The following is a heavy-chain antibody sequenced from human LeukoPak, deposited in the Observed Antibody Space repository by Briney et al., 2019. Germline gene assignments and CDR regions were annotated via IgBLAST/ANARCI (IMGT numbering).Heavy chain of an antibody. V-gene: IGHV3-15*01. J-gene: IGHJ4*02. Sequence: GGSLRLSCAASGFTVSNAWMSWVRQVPGKGPEWVGRIKSKTDGGTTDYAAPVKGRFTISRDDSKNTLYLQMNSLKTEDTAVYYCTSYPSYYGSGSRLYYFDYWGQGTLVTVSS. CDR1: GFTVSNAW. D-gene: IGHD3-10*01. CDR2: IKSKTDGGTT. CDR3: TSYPSYYGSGSRLYYFDY.